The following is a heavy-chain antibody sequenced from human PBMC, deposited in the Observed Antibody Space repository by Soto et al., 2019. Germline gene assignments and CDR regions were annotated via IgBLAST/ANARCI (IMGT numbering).Heavy chain of an antibody. CDR3: ATDTHPATYSYGPLRGMDV. V-gene: IGHV1-24*01. Sequence: ASVKVSCKVSGYTLTELSMHWVRQAPGKGLEWMGGFDPEDGETIYAQKFQGRVTMTEDTSTDTAYMELSSLRSEDTAVYYCATDTHPATYSYGPLRGMDVWGQGTTVTVSS. J-gene: IGHJ6*02. D-gene: IGHD5-18*01. CDR2: FDPEDGET. CDR1: GYTLTELS.